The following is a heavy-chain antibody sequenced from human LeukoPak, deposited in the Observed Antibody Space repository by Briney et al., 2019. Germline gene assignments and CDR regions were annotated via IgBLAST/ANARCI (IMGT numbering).Heavy chain of an antibody. CDR3: ARDRGQWLVHPQYTTNDAFDI. D-gene: IGHD6-19*01. J-gene: IGHJ3*02. Sequence: ASVKVSCKASGYTFTGYYMHWVRQAPGQGLEWMGIINPSGGSTSYAQKFQGRVTMTRDTSTSTVYMELSSLRSEDTAVYYCARDRGQWLVHPQYTTNDAFDIWGQGTMVTVSS. CDR1: GYTFTGYY. V-gene: IGHV1-46*01. CDR2: INPSGGST.